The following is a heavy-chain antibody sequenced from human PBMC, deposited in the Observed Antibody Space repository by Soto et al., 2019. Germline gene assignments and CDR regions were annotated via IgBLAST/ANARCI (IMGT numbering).Heavy chain of an antibody. V-gene: IGHV3-33*01. J-gene: IGHJ6*02. CDR3: ARGSRTQVAATPNCYYGMDV. CDR1: GFTFSSYG. CDR2: IWYDGSNK. D-gene: IGHD2-15*01. Sequence: QVQLVESGGGVVQPGRSLRLSCAASGFTFSSYGMHWGRQAPGKGLEWVAVIWYDGSNKYYADSVKGRFTISRDNSKNTLYLQMSSLRAEEKAVYYCARGSRTQVAATPNCYYGMDVWGQGTTVTVSS.